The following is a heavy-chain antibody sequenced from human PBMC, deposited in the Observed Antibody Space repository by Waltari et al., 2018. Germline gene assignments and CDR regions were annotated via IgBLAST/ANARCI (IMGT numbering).Heavy chain of an antibody. Sequence: QVQLVQSGAEVKKPGASVKVSCKASGYTFSLYAMHWVRQAPGQSLEWMGWINAANGNTKVSQKFQGRVTIIRDTSASTVYMELSGLRPEDTATYYCARDQTAAAGATLDAFDVWGQGTVVTVSS. CDR1: GYTFSLYA. CDR3: ARDQTAAAGATLDAFDV. CDR2: INAANGNT. V-gene: IGHV1-3*01. J-gene: IGHJ3*01. D-gene: IGHD6-13*01.